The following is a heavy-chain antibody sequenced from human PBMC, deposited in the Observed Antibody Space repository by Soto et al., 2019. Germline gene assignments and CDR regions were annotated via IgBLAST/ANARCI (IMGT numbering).Heavy chain of an antibody. J-gene: IGHJ6*03. CDR1: GFTFSNYW. CDR3: ARGDCVGGTCYSLAGSFYSYMDV. V-gene: IGHV3-74*02. D-gene: IGHD2-15*01. Sequence: EVQLVESGGGLVQPGGSLRLSCAASGFTFSNYWMYWVRQAPGKGLEWVSRIKSDGSVSSYADSVKGRLTISRDNVKNTLYLQMDSLSAEDTAVYYCARGDCVGGTCYSLAGSFYSYMDVWGKGTTVTVFS. CDR2: IKSDGSVS.